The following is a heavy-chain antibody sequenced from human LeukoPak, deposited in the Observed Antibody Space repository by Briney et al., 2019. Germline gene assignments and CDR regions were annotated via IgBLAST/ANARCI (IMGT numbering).Heavy chain of an antibody. J-gene: IGHJ5*02. CDR2: IYTSGST. CDR1: GGSISTYY. Sequence: SETLSLTCTVSGGSISTYYWSWIRQPPGKGLEWIGRIYTSGSTNYNPSLKSRVTISVDTSKNQFSLKLSSVTAADTAVYDCARDRLGLGGFDPWGQGTLVTVSS. V-gene: IGHV4-4*07. D-gene: IGHD3-16*01. CDR3: ARDRLGLGGFDP.